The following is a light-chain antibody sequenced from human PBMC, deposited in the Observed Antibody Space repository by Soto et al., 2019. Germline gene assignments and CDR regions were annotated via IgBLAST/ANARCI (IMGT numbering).Light chain of an antibody. CDR1: XXNIGAGYE. CDR2: ENN. Sequence: QSVLTQPPSVSEAPGQRVTISCTGXXXNIGAGYEAHWYQQVPGTAPKLLIYENNNRPSGVPDRFSGSKSGTSASLAITGLQAEDEAEYYCQSYDSSLSGYVFGTGTKVTVL. CDR3: QSYDSSLSGYV. V-gene: IGLV1-40*01. J-gene: IGLJ1*01.